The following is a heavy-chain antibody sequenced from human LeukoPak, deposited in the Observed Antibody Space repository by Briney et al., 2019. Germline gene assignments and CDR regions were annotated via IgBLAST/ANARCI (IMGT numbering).Heavy chain of an antibody. D-gene: IGHD6-19*01. Sequence: SETLSLTCTVSGGSISSYYWSWIRQPAGKGLEWIGRIYTSGSTNYNPSLKSRVTMSVDTSKNQFSLKLSSVTAADTAVYYCARVRGHGIAGYSSGWLKYYFDYWGQGTLVTVSS. V-gene: IGHV4-4*07. J-gene: IGHJ4*02. CDR2: IYTSGST. CDR3: ARVRGHGIAGYSSGWLKYYFDY. CDR1: GGSISSYY.